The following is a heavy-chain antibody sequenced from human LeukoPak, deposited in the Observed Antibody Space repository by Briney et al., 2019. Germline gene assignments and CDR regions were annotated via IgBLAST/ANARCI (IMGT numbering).Heavy chain of an antibody. J-gene: IGHJ5*02. CDR3: AREAYQLLSIRLCDR. CDR2: IKKDGSER. Sequence: GGSLRLSCAASGFPFSDYWMSWVRQAPGKGLEWVASIKKDGSERYYVDSVKGRFTISRDNAKKSLYLQMNSLRAEDTAVYYCAREAYQLLSIRLCDRWGQGTLVTVSS. D-gene: IGHD2-2*01. V-gene: IGHV3-7*01. CDR1: GFPFSDYW.